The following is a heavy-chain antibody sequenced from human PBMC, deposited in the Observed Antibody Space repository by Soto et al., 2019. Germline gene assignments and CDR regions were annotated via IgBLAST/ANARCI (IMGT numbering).Heavy chain of an antibody. CDR1: GGTFSSYA. D-gene: IGHD6-6*01. Sequence: GASVKVSCKASGGTFSSYAISWVRQAPGQGLEWMGGIIPIFGTANYAQKFRGRVTITADESTSTAYMELSSLRSEDTAVYYCAAGRIIAARHYYYYGMDVWGQGTTVTVSS. CDR2: IIPIFGTA. V-gene: IGHV1-69*13. J-gene: IGHJ6*02. CDR3: AAGRIIAARHYYYYGMDV.